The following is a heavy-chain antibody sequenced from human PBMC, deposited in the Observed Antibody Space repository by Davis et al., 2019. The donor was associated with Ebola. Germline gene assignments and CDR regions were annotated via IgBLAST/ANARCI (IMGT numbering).Heavy chain of an antibody. CDR1: RYTFTGYY. Sequence: ASVKVSCKASRYTFTGYYMHWVRQAPGQGLEWMGRIEPNNGGSIYAQRFQGRVTMTRDTSIRTFFMELNRLRSDDTAVYYCATELRLNYYYYYGMDVWGKGTTVTVSS. J-gene: IGHJ6*04. CDR2: IEPNNGGS. V-gene: IGHV1-2*06. CDR3: ATELRLNYYYYYGMDV. D-gene: IGHD1-26*01.